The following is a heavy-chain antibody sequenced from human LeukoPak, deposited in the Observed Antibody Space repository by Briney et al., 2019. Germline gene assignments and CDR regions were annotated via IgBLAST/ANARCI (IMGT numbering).Heavy chain of an antibody. V-gene: IGHV1-18*01. CDR1: GYTFTSYS. D-gene: IGHD6-19*01. Sequence: RASVKVSCKASGYTFTSYSISWVRQAPGQGLEWMGWISAYNGNTNYAQKLQGRVTMTTDTSTSTAYMELRSLRSDDTAVYYCARALGIAVAGNFDYWGQGTLVTVSS. CDR2: ISAYNGNT. J-gene: IGHJ4*02. CDR3: ARALGIAVAGNFDY.